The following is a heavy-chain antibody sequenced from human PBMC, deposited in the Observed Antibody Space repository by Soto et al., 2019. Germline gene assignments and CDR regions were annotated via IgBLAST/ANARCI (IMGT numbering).Heavy chain of an antibody. J-gene: IGHJ4*02. D-gene: IGHD3-10*01. Sequence: QVQLQESGPRLVKPSQTLSLTCTVSGGSISSGGYYWSWIRQHPGKGLEWIGYIFYSGSTYYNPSLKSRVTISVDTSKNQFSLKLSSVTAADTAVYYCATYGSGSYKPTTFDYRGQGTLVTVSS. CDR3: ATYGSGSYKPTTFDY. CDR1: GGSISSGGYY. V-gene: IGHV4-31*03. CDR2: IFYSGST.